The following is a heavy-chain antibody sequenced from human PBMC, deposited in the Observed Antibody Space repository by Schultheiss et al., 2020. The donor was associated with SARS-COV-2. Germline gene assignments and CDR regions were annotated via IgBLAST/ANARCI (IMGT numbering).Heavy chain of an antibody. V-gene: IGHV3-23*01. D-gene: IGHD6-13*01. CDR2: ISGSGGST. J-gene: IGHJ4*02. CDR1: GFTFSSYA. CDR3: ARRPSGSAGTYRHYFDY. Sequence: GGSLRLSCAASGFTFSSYAMSWVRQAPGKGLEWVSAISGSGGSTYYADSVKGRFTISRDNSKNTLYLQMNSLRAEDTAVYYCARRPSGSAGTYRHYFDYWGQGTLVTVSS.